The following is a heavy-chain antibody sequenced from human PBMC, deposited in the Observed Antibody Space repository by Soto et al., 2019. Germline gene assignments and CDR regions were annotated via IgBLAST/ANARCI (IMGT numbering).Heavy chain of an antibody. D-gene: IGHD5-18*01. CDR1: GFTFSNYW. CDR3: ATGGYSYGWGY. J-gene: IGHJ4*02. CDR2: VNPAGSAS. Sequence: EVQLVESGGGLAQPGGSLRLSCVGSGFTFSNYWVYWVRQVPGKGPVWVSRVNPAGSASSYADFVQGRFTVSRDNAKNTIYLEMNSLSADDTAVYYCATGGYSYGWGYWGQGTLVTVSS. V-gene: IGHV3-74*01.